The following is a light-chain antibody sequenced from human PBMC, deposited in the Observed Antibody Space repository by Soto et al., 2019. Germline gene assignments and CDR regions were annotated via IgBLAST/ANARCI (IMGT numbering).Light chain of an antibody. CDR2: DVS. J-gene: IGLJ2*01. CDR1: SSDVGGYNY. Sequence: QSALTQPRSVSGSPGQSVTISSTGTSSDVGGYNYVSWYQQHPGKAPKLIIYDVSKRPSGVPDRFSGSKSGNTASLTISGLQAEDEADFYCCSYAGSVVFGGGTKLTVL. CDR3: CSYAGSVV. V-gene: IGLV2-11*01.